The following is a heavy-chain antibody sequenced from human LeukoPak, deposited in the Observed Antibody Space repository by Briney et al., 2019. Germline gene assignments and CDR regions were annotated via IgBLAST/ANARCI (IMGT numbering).Heavy chain of an antibody. CDR1: GGSISSLNW. CDR3: AGGHRHFYSYYYMDV. J-gene: IGHJ6*03. CDR2: IYHSGNI. V-gene: IGHV4-4*02. Sequence: SETLSLTCVVSGGSISSLNWWTWVRQPPGKGLEWIGEIYHSGNINSNPSLTSRVTISLDESRNQFSLKVTSVTAADTAVYYCAGGHRHFYSYYYMDVWGKGTTVTVSS. D-gene: IGHD3-16*01.